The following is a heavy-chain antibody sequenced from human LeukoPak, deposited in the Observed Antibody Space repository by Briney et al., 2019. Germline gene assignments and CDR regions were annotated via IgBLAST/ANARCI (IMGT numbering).Heavy chain of an antibody. CDR2: ISNGGLSI. CDR1: GFTFSSYE. Sequence: PGGSLRLSCAASGFTFSSYEMNWVRQAPGKGLEWVSYISNGGLSIYYADSVKGRFTISRDNAKNSLYLQMNSLRAEDTAVCYCGRVPRTTHAFDVWGQGTMVTVSS. J-gene: IGHJ3*01. D-gene: IGHD1-1*01. V-gene: IGHV3-48*03. CDR3: GRVPRTTHAFDV.